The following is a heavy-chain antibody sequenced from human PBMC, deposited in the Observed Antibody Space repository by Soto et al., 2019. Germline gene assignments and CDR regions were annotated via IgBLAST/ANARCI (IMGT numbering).Heavy chain of an antibody. Sequence: SQTLSLTCAISGDSVSSNDATWDWIRQSPSRGLEWLGRTYYRSKWYNDYAVSVKSRITINPDTSKNQFSLQLNSVTPEDTAVYYCARERDSYCGGDCYSLNWFDPWGQGTLVTVSS. CDR2: TYYRSKWYN. J-gene: IGHJ5*02. CDR1: GDSVSSNDAT. CDR3: ARERDSYCGGDCYSLNWFDP. V-gene: IGHV6-1*01. D-gene: IGHD2-21*02.